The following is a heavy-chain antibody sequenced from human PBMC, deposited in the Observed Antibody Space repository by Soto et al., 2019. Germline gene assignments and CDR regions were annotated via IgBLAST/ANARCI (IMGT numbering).Heavy chain of an antibody. CDR3: ARGGSGQLVPGGY. V-gene: IGHV1-2*04. CDR2: INPNSGGT. Sequence: QVQLVQSGAEVKKPGASVKVSCKASGYTFTGYYMHWVRQAPGQGLEWMGWINPNSGGTNYAQKFQGWVTMTRDTAISTADMGLSRRRSDDAAGYYCARGGSGQLVPGGYWGQGTLVTVSS. D-gene: IGHD6-6*01. CDR1: GYTFTGYY. J-gene: IGHJ4*02.